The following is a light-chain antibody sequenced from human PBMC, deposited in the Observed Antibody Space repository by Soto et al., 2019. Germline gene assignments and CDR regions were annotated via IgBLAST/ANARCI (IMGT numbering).Light chain of an antibody. V-gene: IGKV3-11*01. CDR1: QSVRNY. CDR3: QQRSSWPLT. CDR2: NAS. J-gene: IGKJ5*01. Sequence: EIVLTQSPATLSLSPGERATLSCRASQSVRNYLAWYQQKLGQPPRLLIYNASNRATGIPARFSSSGSGTDFTLTISSLEPEDFAVYYCQQRSSWPLTFGQGTRLEIK.